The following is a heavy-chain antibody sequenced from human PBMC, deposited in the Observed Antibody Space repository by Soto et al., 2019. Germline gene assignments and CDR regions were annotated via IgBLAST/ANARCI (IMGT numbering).Heavy chain of an antibody. J-gene: IGHJ6*03. CDR1: GGSIGNHY. CDR3: ASRFWSGYYNPYYYMDV. Sequence: SETLSLTCTVSGGSIGNHYWSWIRQPPGKGLEWIGYIYYNGNTNYNPPLKSRVTISVDTSKNQFSLKLSSVTAADTAVYYCASRFWSGYYNPYYYMDVWGKGTTVTRSS. V-gene: IGHV4-59*11. CDR2: IYYNGNT. D-gene: IGHD3-3*01.